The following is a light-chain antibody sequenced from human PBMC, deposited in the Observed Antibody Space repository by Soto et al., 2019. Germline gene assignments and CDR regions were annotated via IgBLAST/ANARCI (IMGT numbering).Light chain of an antibody. CDR1: SSNIGAGDD. CDR2: GDS. CDR3: QSSDSRLSGSDV. J-gene: IGLJ1*01. Sequence: QSVLTQPPSVSGAPGQRVTISCTGSSSNIGAGDDVNWYQQLPGTAPKLLIFGDSNRPSGVPDRFSGSKSGTSASLAITGLQAADEADYYCQSSDSRLSGSDVFGTGTKLTVL. V-gene: IGLV1-40*01.